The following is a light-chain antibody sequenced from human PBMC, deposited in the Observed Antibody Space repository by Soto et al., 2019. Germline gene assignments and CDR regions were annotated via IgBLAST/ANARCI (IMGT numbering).Light chain of an antibody. CDR2: AAS. Sequence: DIQMTQSPSSLSASVGDRVTITCRASQGISNYLAWYQQKPGKVPKLLIYAASTLQSGVPSRFSGSGSGTDFPLTISRLQPEDVGVYYCQKYNTAPQTFGQGDKVEIK. CDR1: QGISNY. CDR3: QKYNTAPQT. V-gene: IGKV1-27*01. J-gene: IGKJ1*01.